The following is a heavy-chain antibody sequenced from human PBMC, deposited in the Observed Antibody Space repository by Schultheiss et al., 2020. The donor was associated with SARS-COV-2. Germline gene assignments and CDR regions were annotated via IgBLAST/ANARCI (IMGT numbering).Heavy chain of an antibody. CDR2: IHHTGST. CDR1: GFTFDDYG. J-gene: IGHJ3*02. V-gene: IGHV4-59*08. Sequence: ESLKISCAASGFTFDDYGMSWVRQAPGKGLEWIGCIHHTGSTNYNPSLKSRVTISLDRSKNQFSLKLSSVTAADTAVYYCARQALGCSGGSCYSITAFDIWGQGTMVTVSS. CDR3: ARQALGCSGGSCYSITAFDI. D-gene: IGHD2-15*01.